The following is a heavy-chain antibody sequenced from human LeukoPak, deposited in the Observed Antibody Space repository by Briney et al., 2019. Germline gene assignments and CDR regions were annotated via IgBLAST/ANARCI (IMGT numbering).Heavy chain of an antibody. CDR3: ARDRLITYYYDSSGYYPGY. D-gene: IGHD3-22*01. Sequence: GGSLRLSCAASGFTFSSYAMHWVRQAPGKGLVGVAVISYDGSNKYYTDAVKGRFTISRDNSKNTLYLQMNSLRAEGTAVYYCARDRLITYYYDSSGYYPGYWGQGTLVTVSS. V-gene: IGHV3-30*04. CDR1: GFTFSSYA. J-gene: IGHJ4*02. CDR2: ISYDGSNK.